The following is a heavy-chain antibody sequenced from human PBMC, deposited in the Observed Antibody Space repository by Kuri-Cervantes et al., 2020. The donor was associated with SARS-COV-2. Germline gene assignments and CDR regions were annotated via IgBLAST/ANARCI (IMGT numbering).Heavy chain of an antibody. V-gene: IGHV4-38-2*01. CDR1: GYSISSGYY. Sequence: SQTLSLTCAVSGYSISSGYYWGWIRQPPGKGLAWIGSIYHSGSTNYNPSLKSRVTISVDTSKNQFSLKLSSVTAADTAVYYCARGGYSYDYWGQGTLVTVSS. J-gene: IGHJ4*02. D-gene: IGHD5-24*01. CDR3: ARGGYSYDY. CDR2: IYHSGST.